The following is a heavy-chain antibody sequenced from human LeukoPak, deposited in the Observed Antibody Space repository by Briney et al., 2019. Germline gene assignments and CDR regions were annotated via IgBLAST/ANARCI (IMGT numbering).Heavy chain of an antibody. CDR3: ARRRYYDGSGYLE. Sequence: PSETLSLTCSVSGDSVSRGDSYWDWIRQPPGKGLEWIGTIYYSGRTYYSPSLKSRVTMSVDPSNNQSSLNLRSVTAADTALYYCARRRYYDGSGYLEWGQGTLLSVSS. D-gene: IGHD3-22*01. CDR1: GDSVSRGDSY. CDR2: IYYSGRT. V-gene: IGHV4-39*07. J-gene: IGHJ1*01.